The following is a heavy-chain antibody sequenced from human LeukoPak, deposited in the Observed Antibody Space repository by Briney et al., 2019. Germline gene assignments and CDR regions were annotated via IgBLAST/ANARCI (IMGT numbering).Heavy chain of an antibody. CDR2: ISSSSSYI. CDR1: GFTLSSYS. V-gene: IGHV3-21*01. D-gene: IGHD6-19*01. CDR3: AKIHSSGWYSDY. J-gene: IGHJ4*02. Sequence: GGSLRLSCAASGFTLSSYSMNWVRQAPGKGLEWVSSISSSSSYIDYADSVKGRFTISRDNAKNSLYLQMNGLRAEDTAVYYCAKIHSSGWYSDYWGQGTLVTVSS.